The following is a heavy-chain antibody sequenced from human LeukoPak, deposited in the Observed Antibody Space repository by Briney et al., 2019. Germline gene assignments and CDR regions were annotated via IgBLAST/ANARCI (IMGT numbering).Heavy chain of an antibody. CDR2: IYPGDSDT. J-gene: IGHJ4*02. Sequence: KCGESLKISCKGSGYSFTSYWIGWVRQMPGKGLEWMGIIYPGDSDTRYSPSFQGQVTISADKSISTAYLQWSSLKASDTAMYYCARHIAVADPYFDYWGQGTLVTVSS. V-gene: IGHV5-51*01. CDR1: GYSFTSYW. CDR3: ARHIAVADPYFDY. D-gene: IGHD6-19*01.